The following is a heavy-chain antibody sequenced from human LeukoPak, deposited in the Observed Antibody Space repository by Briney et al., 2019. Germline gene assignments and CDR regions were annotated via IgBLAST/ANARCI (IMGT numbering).Heavy chain of an antibody. CDR1: GYTFITYA. CDR2: INTGNDDA. D-gene: IGHD1-26*01. J-gene: IGHJ4*02. Sequence: ASVKVSCKASGYTFITYALHWVRQAPGQGLEWMGWINTGNDDAKYSQKFQGRVTITRDTSASTAYVEVSSLRSEDTAVYYCARDGVGATRPDYFDYWGQGTLVTVSS. CDR3: ARDGVGATRPDYFDY. V-gene: IGHV1-3*04.